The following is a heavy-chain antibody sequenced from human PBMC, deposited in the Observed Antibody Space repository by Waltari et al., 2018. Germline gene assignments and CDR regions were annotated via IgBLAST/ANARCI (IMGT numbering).Heavy chain of an antibody. V-gene: IGHV4-34*01. Sequence: QVQLQQWGAGLLKPSETLSLTCAVYGGSFSGYYWSWIRQPPGKGLEWIGEINHSGSTNYNPSLKSRVTRSVDTSKNQFSLKLSSVTAADTAVYYCARHGYSGYVRGFDPWGQGTLVTVSS. J-gene: IGHJ5*02. CDR1: GGSFSGYY. CDR3: ARHGYSGYVRGFDP. D-gene: IGHD5-12*01. CDR2: INHSGST.